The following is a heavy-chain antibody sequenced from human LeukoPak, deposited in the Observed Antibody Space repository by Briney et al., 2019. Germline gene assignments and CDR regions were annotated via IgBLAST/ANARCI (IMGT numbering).Heavy chain of an antibody. CDR1: GGSISSSSYY. Sequence: PSETLSLTCTVSGGSISSSSYYWGWIRQPPGKGLEWIGSIYYSGSTYYNPSLKSRVTISVDTSKNQFSLKLSSVTAADTAVYYCARDSGIQLPFDPWGQGTLVTVSS. CDR3: ARDSGIQLPFDP. V-gene: IGHV4-39*07. J-gene: IGHJ5*02. CDR2: IYYSGST. D-gene: IGHD5-18*01.